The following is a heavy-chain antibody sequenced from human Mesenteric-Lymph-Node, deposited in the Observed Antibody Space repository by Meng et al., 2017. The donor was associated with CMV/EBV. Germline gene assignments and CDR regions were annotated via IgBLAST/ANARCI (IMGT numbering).Heavy chain of an antibody. Sequence: SVKVSCKASGGTFSSYAISWVRQAPGQGLEWMGGIIPIFGTANYAQKFQGRVTITTDESTSTAYMELSSLRSEDTAVYYCARDKSRIAVADLLGDSWGQGTLVTVSS. CDR1: GGTFSSYA. CDR3: ARDKSRIAVADLLGDS. CDR2: IIPIFGTA. D-gene: IGHD6-19*01. V-gene: IGHV1-69*05. J-gene: IGHJ5*01.